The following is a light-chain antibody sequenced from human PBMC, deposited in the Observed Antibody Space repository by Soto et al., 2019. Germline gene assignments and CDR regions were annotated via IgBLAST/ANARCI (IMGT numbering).Light chain of an antibody. J-gene: IGKJ1*01. V-gene: IGKV3-20*01. CDR3: QHYGSSPRT. CDR1: QSVSSY. Sequence: EIVLTQSPATLSLSPGERATLSCRASQSVSSYLAWYQQRPGQAPRLLIYGASTRATGIPDRFSGSGSGTDFTLTIGRLEPEDFAVYYCQHYGSSPRTFGQGTKVDI. CDR2: GAS.